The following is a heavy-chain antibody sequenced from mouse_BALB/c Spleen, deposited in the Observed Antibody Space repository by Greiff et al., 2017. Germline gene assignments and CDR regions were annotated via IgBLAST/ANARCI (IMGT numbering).Heavy chain of an antibody. CDR1: GFTFSSYA. CDR3: ARIDYDVYFDY. J-gene: IGHJ2*01. CDR2: ISSGGST. Sequence: EVMLVESGGGLVKPGGSLKLSCAASGFTFSSYAMSWVRQTPEKRLEWVASISSGGSTYYPDSVKGRFTISRDNARNILYLQMSSLRSEDTAMYYCARIDYDVYFDYWGQGTTLTVSS. D-gene: IGHD2-4*01. V-gene: IGHV5-6-5*01.